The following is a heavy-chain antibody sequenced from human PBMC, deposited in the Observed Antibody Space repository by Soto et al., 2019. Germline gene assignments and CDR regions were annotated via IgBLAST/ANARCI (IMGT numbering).Heavy chain of an antibody. Sequence: QLQLQESGPGLVKPSETLSLTCTVSGGSISSSSYYWGWIRQPPGKGLEWIGSIYYSGSTYYNPSLKSRVPISVDTSKNQFSLKLSSVTAADTAVYYCARQITMIVVVNRAPLTDWGQGTLVTVSS. J-gene: IGHJ4*02. CDR1: GGSISSSSYY. V-gene: IGHV4-39*01. D-gene: IGHD3-22*01. CDR2: IYYSGST. CDR3: ARQITMIVVVNRAPLTD.